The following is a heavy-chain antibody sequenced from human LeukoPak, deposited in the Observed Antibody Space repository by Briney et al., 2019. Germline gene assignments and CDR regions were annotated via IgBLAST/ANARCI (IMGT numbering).Heavy chain of an antibody. J-gene: IGHJ6*03. V-gene: IGHV3-30*02. Sequence: PGGSLRLSRAASGFTFSSHGMHWVRQAPGKGLEWVAFIRYDGSNKYYADSAKGRFTISRDNSKNTLYLQMNSLRAEDTAVYYCAKDRRGDYYYYMDVWGKGTTVTVSS. D-gene: IGHD3-10*01. CDR1: GFTFSSHG. CDR3: AKDRRGDYYYYMDV. CDR2: IRYDGSNK.